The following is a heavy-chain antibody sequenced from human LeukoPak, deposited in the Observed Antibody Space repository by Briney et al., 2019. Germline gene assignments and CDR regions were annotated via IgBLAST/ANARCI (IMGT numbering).Heavy chain of an antibody. Sequence: SEALSLTCAVSGYSISSGYYWGWIRQPPGKGLEWIGSIYHSGSTYYNPSLKSRVTISVDTSKNQFSLKLSSVTAADTAVYYCAREGYSGYDRKNYFDYWGQGTLVTVSS. CDR1: GYSISSGYY. CDR2: IYHSGST. D-gene: IGHD5-12*01. J-gene: IGHJ4*02. V-gene: IGHV4-38-2*02. CDR3: AREGYSGYDRKNYFDY.